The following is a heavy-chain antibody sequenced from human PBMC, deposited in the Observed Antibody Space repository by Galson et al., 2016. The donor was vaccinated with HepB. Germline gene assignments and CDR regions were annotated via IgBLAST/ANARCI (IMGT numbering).Heavy chain of an antibody. D-gene: IGHD3-16*01. Sequence: WVRQAPGKGLEWIGNITYGGSTLYNPSLKSRLTISVDTSKNQFSLTLNSVTATDTAVYFCAKWVSFGYSDVWGKGTTVTVSS. V-gene: IGHV4-39*01. CDR2: ITYGGST. J-gene: IGHJ6*04. CDR3: AKWVSFGYSDV.